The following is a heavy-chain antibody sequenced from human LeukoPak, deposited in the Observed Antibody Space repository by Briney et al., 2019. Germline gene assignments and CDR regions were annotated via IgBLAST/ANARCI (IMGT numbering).Heavy chain of an antibody. CDR3: ARTRYGSGSTTFDY. CDR2: IYHSGST. J-gene: IGHJ4*02. D-gene: IGHD3-10*01. Sequence: SQTLSLTCAVSGGSISSGGYSWSWIRQPPGKGLEWIGYIYHSGSTYYNPSLKSRVTISVDRSKNQFSLKLSSVTAADTAVYYCARTRYGSGSTTFDYWGQGTLVTVSS. V-gene: IGHV4-30-2*01. CDR1: GGSISSGGYS.